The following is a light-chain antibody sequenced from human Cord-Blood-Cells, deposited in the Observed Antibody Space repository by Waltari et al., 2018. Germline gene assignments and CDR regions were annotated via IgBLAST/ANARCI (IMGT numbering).Light chain of an antibody. V-gene: IGLV2-23*01. CDR3: CSYAGSSTYVV. Sequence: QSALTQPASVSGSPGQSITISCTGTSSDVGSYNLVSWYQQHPGKAPNLMIYEGSRRPSGVSNRFSGSKSANTASLTISGLQAEDEADYYCCSYAGSSTYVVFGGGTKLTVL. CDR1: SSDVGSYNL. J-gene: IGLJ2*01. CDR2: EGS.